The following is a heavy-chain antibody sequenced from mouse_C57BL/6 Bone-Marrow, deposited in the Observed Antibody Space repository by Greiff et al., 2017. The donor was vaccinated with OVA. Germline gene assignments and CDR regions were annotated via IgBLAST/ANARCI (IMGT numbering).Heavy chain of an antibody. D-gene: IGHD2-1*01. CDR3: VSPFIYYGNRVYAMDY. V-gene: IGHV10-1*01. Sequence: EVQLVESGGGLVQPKGSLKLSCAASGFSFNTYAMNWVRQAPGKGLDWVARIRSKSNNYATYYADSVKDRFTISRDDSESMLYLQMNNLKTEDTAMYYCVSPFIYYGNRVYAMDYWGQGTSVTVSS. J-gene: IGHJ4*01. CDR1: GFSFNTYA. CDR2: IRSKSNNYAT.